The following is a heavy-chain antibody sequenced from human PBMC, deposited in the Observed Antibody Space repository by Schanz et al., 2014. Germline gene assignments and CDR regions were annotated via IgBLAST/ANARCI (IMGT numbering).Heavy chain of an antibody. V-gene: IGHV1-69*02. CDR3: AGTYCSSTSCYTGYYYMDV. D-gene: IGHD2-2*02. Sequence: QVQLVQSGAEVKKPGSSMKVSRKASGGTFSSYTISWVRQAPGQGLEWMGRIIPILGIANYAQNFQGRVTITADKSTSTAYMELTSLRSEDTAVYYCAGTYCSSTSCYTGYYYMDVWGKGTTVTVSS. CDR2: IIPILGIA. CDR1: GGTFSSYT. J-gene: IGHJ6*03.